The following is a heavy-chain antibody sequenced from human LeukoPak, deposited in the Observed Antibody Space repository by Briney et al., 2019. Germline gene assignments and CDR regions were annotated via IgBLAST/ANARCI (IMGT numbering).Heavy chain of an antibody. V-gene: IGHV3-66*01. J-gene: IGHJ6*02. CDR1: GFTVSSNY. Sequence: PGGSLRLSCAASGFTVSSNYMSWVRQAPGKGLEWVSVIYSGGSTYYADSVKGRFTISRDNSKNTLYLQMNSLRAEDTAVYYCARDGEVVSASYYYGMDVWGQGTTVTVSS. CDR2: IYSGGST. CDR3: ARDGEVVSASYYYGMDV. D-gene: IGHD2-21*01.